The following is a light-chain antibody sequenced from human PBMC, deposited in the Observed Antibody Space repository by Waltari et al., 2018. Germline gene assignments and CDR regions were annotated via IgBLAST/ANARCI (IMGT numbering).Light chain of an antibody. V-gene: IGKV1-9*01. CDR1: QGISSY. Sequence: DIQLTQSPSFLSASVGDRVTITCWASQGISSYLAWYQQKPGKAPNLLISEASTLQSGVPSRCSGTGSETEFTLTISSLQPEDFATYFCQHLNSYPPTFGPGTIVDIK. J-gene: IGKJ3*01. CDR2: EAS. CDR3: QHLNSYPPT.